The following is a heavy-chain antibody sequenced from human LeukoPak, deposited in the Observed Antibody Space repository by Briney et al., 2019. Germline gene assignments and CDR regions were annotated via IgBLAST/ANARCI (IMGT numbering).Heavy chain of an antibody. CDR3: AREARERGYSGYDDY. D-gene: IGHD5-12*01. CDR2: IIPIFGTA. V-gene: IGHV1-69*05. J-gene: IGHJ4*02. CDR1: GGTFSSYA. Sequence: SVKVSCKASGGTFSSYAISWVRQAPGQGLEWMGRIIPIFGTANYAQKFQGRITITTDESTSTAYMELSSLRSEDTAVYYCAREARERGYSGYDDYWGQGTLVTVSS.